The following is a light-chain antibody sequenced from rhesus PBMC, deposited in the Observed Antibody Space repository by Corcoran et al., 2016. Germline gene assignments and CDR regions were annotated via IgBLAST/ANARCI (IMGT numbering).Light chain of an antibody. V-gene: IGKV1S14*01. CDR2: YAS. J-gene: IGKJ1*01. CDR1: QAISNY. CDR3: QQYNSYPRT. Sequence: DIQMTQSPSPLSASVGEPVTITFRARQAISNYLAWFQQNPGKPPKPRKFYASNLESGVQSRFSGSVSWTDFTLTISSLQPEDFATYYCQQYNSYPRTFGQGTKVEIK.